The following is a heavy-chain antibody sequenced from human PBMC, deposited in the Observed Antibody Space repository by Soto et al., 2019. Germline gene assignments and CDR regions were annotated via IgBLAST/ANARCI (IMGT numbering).Heavy chain of an antibody. D-gene: IGHD3-16*01. Sequence: QVQLQESGPGLVKPSQTLSLTCTVSGGSISSGGYYWSWIRQHPGKGLEWIGYIYYSGSTYYNPSLKSRVTISVDTYKNQFSLKLSSVTAADTAVYYCARDWGPGQGINYYYYYGMDVWGQGTTVTVSS. J-gene: IGHJ6*02. CDR3: ARDWGPGQGINYYYYYGMDV. CDR1: GGSISSGGYY. V-gene: IGHV4-31*03. CDR2: IYYSGST.